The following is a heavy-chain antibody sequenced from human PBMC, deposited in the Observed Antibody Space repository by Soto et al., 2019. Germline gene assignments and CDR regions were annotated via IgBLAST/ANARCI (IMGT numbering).Heavy chain of an antibody. CDR2: ISYDGSNK. Sequence: GGSLRLSCAASGFTFSSYAMHWVRQAPGKGLEWVAVISYDGSNKYYADSVKGRFTISRDNSKNTLYLQMNSLRAEDTAVYYCARDGSVPFDYWGKGTLVTVSS. CDR3: ARDGSVPFDY. V-gene: IGHV3-30-3*01. CDR1: GFTFSSYA. J-gene: IGHJ4*02. D-gene: IGHD5-12*01.